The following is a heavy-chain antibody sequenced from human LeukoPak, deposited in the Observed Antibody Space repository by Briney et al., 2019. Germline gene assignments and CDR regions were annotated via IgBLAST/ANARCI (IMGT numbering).Heavy chain of an antibody. CDR2: ISGSGGST. D-gene: IGHD2-15*01. CDR1: GFTFSSYA. V-gene: IGHV3-23*01. J-gene: IGHJ3*02. CDR3: AILQNIIVVVVAAPI. Sequence: GGSLRLSCAASGFTFSSYAMSWVRQAPGKGLDWVSAISGSGGSTYYADSVKGRFTISRDNSKNTLYLQMNSLRAEDTAVYYCAILQNIIVVVVAAPIWGQGTMVTVSS.